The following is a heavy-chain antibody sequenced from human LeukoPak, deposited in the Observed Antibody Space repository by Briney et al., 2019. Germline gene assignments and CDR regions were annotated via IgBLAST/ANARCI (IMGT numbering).Heavy chain of an antibody. D-gene: IGHD1-7*01. CDR3: TTDEDWNYARKDV. V-gene: IGHV3-15*04. CDR1: GFAFNCAW. Sequence: GGSLRLSCAASGFAFNCAWMSWVRQVPGKGLERVGQTVSEIDGGTTDYAAPVKGRFTISRDDSKSTLYLQMNSLKIEDTAVYYCTTDEDWNYARKDVWGQGATVIVSS. CDR2: TVSEIDGGTT. J-gene: IGHJ6*02.